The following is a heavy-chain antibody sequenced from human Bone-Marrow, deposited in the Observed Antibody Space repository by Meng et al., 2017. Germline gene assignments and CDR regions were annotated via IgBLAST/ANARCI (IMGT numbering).Heavy chain of an antibody. CDR1: GGSFSDYY. D-gene: IGHD4-11*01. J-gene: IGHJ4*02. CDR3: ARGPTTMAHDFDY. V-gene: IGHV4-34*01. CDR2: INHSGST. Sequence: QVQVKAWGAGLLKPSETLSLTCVVSGGSFSDYYWSWIRQPPGKGLEWIGEINHSGSTNYNPSLESRATISVDTSQNNLSLKLSSVTAADSAVYYCARGPTTMAHDFDYWGQGTLVTVSS.